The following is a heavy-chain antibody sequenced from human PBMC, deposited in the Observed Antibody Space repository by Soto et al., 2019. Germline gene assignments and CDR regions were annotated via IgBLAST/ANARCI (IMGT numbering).Heavy chain of an antibody. CDR2: ISSLGDST. D-gene: IGHD2-8*02. J-gene: IGHJ2*01. Sequence: EVQLVESGGGLVQPGGSLRLSCAASGFMFNSYAMHWVRQAPGKGLEYVSAISSLGDSTFYANSVKDRFTISRDNSKNTLYLQRGSLRAEDMAVYYCARSTAGWYFDLWGRGTLVTVSS. CDR3: ARSTAGWYFDL. V-gene: IGHV3-64*01. CDR1: GFMFNSYA.